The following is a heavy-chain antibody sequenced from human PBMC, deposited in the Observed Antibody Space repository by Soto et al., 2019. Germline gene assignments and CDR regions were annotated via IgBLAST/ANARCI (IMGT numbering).Heavy chain of an antibody. CDR2: INHSGST. D-gene: IGHD1-26*01. J-gene: IGHJ4*02. CDR1: GGSFSGYS. Sequence: QVQLQQWGAGLLKPSETLSLTCAVYGGSFSGYSWTWIRQSPGKGLEWIGQINHSGSTTYNPSLKSQVTISIATSKNQLSLELSSVTAADTAVYYCARGLFSENYYSGGWYYSDYWGQGTLVTVSS. CDR3: ARGLFSENYYSGGWYYSDY. V-gene: IGHV4-34*01.